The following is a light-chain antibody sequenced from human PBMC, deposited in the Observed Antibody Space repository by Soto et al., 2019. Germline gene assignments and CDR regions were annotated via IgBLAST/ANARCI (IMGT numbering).Light chain of an antibody. CDR3: LQHNSYPRT. V-gene: IGKV1-5*01. CDR1: QYISSK. CDR2: DAS. Sequence: MSQSPATLSVTPGERATSSCRASQYISSKVAWYQQKPGKAPKLLIYDASSLESGVPQRFSGSGSGTEFTLTISSLQPEDFATYYCLQHNSYPRTFGQGTKVDIK. J-gene: IGKJ1*01.